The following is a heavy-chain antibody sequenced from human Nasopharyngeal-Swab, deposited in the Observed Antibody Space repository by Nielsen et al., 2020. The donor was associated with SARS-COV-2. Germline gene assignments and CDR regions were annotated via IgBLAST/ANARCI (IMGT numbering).Heavy chain of an antibody. D-gene: IGHD7-27*01. CDR3: ARDLGDWGFNNYYGMDV. V-gene: IGHV4-34*01. CDR2: INHSGST. Sequence: SETLSLTFAVYGGSFSGYYWSWIRQPPGKGLEWIGEINHSGSTSYNPSLKSRVTISVDTSKNQFSLKLSSVTAADTAVYYCARDLGDWGFNNYYGMDVWGQGTTVTVSS. CDR1: GGSFSGYY. J-gene: IGHJ6*02.